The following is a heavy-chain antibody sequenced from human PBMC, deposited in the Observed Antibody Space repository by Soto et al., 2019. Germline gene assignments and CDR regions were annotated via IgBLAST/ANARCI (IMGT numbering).Heavy chain of an antibody. V-gene: IGHV3-23*01. CDR1: GFTFSNYS. J-gene: IGHJ5*02. D-gene: IGHD3-10*01. CDR3: ARDAISMVRGTKNWFDP. Sequence: EVQLLESGGGLVQPGGSLTLSCAASGFTFSNYSMSWVRQAPGKGLEWVSTISGGGIGTYYADSVRGRFTISRDNSRYTLYIRMNILRAEDTAVDYCARDAISMVRGTKNWFDPWGQGTLVTVSS. CDR2: ISGGGIGT.